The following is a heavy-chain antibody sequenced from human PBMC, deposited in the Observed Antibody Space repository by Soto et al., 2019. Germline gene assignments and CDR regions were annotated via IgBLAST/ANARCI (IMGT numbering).Heavy chain of an antibody. CDR2: IYYSGST. CDR3: ARFAVVAAAYYFDY. CDR1: GGSISNSNYY. V-gene: IGHV4-39*01. D-gene: IGHD2-15*01. Sequence: SETLSLTCTVSGGSISNSNYYWGCIRQPPGKGLDWLGNIYYSGSTSSNPSLKSRVTISVDTSKNQFSLKLSSVTAADTAVYYCARFAVVAAAYYFDYWGHGTLVTVSS. J-gene: IGHJ4*01.